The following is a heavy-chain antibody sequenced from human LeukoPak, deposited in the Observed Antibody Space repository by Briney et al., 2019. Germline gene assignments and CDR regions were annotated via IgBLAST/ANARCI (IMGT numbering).Heavy chain of an antibody. CDR3: ARGLVSYDFWSGYYYYYYYGMDA. D-gene: IGHD3-3*01. V-gene: IGHV1-69*13. J-gene: IGHJ6*02. CDR1: GGTFSSYA. CDR2: IIPIFGTA. Sequence: SVKVSCKASGGTFSSYAISWVRQAPGQGLEWMGGIIPIFGTANYAQKFQGRVTITADESTSTAYMELSSLRSEDTAVYYCARGLVSYDFWSGYYYYYYYGMDAWGQGTTVTVSS.